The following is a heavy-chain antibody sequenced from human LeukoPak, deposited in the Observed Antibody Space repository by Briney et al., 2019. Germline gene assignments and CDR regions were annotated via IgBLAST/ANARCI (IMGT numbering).Heavy chain of an antibody. J-gene: IGHJ3*02. V-gene: IGHV3-48*01. CDR1: GFTFSSYW. CDR2: ISSSSSTI. CDR3: ARDQKDIVVVPAARWESDAFDI. D-gene: IGHD2-2*01. Sequence: GGSLRLSCAASGFTFSSYWMSWVRQAPGKGLEWVSYISSSSSTIYYADSVKGRFTISRDNAKNSLYLQMNSLRAEDTAVYYCARDQKDIVVVPAARWESDAFDIWGQGTMVTVSS.